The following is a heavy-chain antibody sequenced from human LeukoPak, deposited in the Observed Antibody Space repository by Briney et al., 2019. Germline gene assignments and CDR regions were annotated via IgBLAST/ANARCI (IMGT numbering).Heavy chain of an antibody. D-gene: IGHD4/OR15-4a*01. CDR3: AKAGGILTTLNWFDP. J-gene: IGHJ5*02. Sequence: PGGSLRLSCAASGFTFSSYAMSWVRQAPGKGLEWVSGISDSGGSTYYADSVKGRFTISRDNSKNTLYLHMNSLRAEDTALYYCAKAGGILTTLNWFDPWGQGTLVTVSS. CDR2: ISDSGGST. CDR1: GFTFSSYA. V-gene: IGHV3-23*01.